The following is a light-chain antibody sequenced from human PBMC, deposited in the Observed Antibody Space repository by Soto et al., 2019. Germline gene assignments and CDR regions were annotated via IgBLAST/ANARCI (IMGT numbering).Light chain of an antibody. CDR2: MVS. CDR3: SSYTSSSPYV. Sequence: QSALTQPASVSGSPGQSITISCTGTSSDVGNYNYVSWYQQYPGRVPKLLIYMVSNRPSGVSNRFSGSKSGNTASLTISGLQAEDEADYYCSSYTSSSPYVFGTGTKVTVL. V-gene: IGLV2-14*01. CDR1: SSDVGNYNY. J-gene: IGLJ1*01.